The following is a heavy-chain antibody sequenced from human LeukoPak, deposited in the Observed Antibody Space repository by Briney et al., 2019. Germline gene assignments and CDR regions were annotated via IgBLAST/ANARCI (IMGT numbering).Heavy chain of an antibody. V-gene: IGHV3-7*01. CDR3: AGMDHFDY. CDR1: GFTFSSSW. D-gene: IGHD1-14*01. Sequence: PGGSLRLSCAASGFTFSSSWMAWVRQDPGKGLEWVANIKHDGNEKYYVDSVKGRFTISRDNAKNSLYLEMNSLRADDTAVYYCAGMDHFDYWGQGTLVTVSS. CDR2: IKHDGNEK. J-gene: IGHJ4*02.